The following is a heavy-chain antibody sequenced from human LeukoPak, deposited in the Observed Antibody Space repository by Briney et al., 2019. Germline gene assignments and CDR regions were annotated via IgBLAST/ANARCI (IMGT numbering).Heavy chain of an antibody. CDR3: ASHSSSWYGFDH. CDR1: GFTVSSNH. J-gene: IGHJ4*02. V-gene: IGHV3-53*01. Sequence: PGGSLRLSCAASGFTVSSNHMSWVRQAPGKGLEWVSVIYSGGSTYYADSVKGRFTISRDNSKNTLYLQMNGLRAEDTAVYYCASHSSSWYGFDHWGQGTLVTVSS. D-gene: IGHD6-13*01. CDR2: IYSGGST.